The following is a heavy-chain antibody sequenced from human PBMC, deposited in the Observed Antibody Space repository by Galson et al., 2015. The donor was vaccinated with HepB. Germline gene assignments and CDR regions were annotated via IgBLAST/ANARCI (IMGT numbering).Heavy chain of an antibody. D-gene: IGHD2-15*01. CDR3: ATGYCSGGSCFYSLNY. J-gene: IGHJ4*02. CDR1: GYTLTELS. Sequence: SVKVSCKVSGYTLTELSMHWVRQAPGKGLEWMGGFDPKDGETIYAQKFQGRVTMTEDTSTDTAYMELSSLRSEDTAVYYCATGYCSGGSCFYSLNYWGQGTLVTVSS. CDR2: FDPKDGET. V-gene: IGHV1-24*01.